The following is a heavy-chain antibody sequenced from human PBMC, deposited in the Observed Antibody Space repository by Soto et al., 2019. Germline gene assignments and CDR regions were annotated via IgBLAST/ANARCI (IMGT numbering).Heavy chain of an antibody. V-gene: IGHV4-30-2*06. J-gene: IGHJ4*02. D-gene: IGHD2-15*01. Sequence: TFSLKGRVAGGAMTYLGSSWGTVRQSPEKGLEWLGYIGHLETTYYNPSFKSRLSLSIDRTRNQFSLSLSSMTAADKAVYYCAKGGGYDSCDCSGQGLQVNVSA. CDR1: GGAMTYLGSS. CDR3: AKGGGYDSCDC. CDR2: IGHLETT.